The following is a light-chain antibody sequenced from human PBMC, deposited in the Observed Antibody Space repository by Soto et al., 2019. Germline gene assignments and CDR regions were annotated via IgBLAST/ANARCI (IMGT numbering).Light chain of an antibody. Sequence: EIVLTQSPDTLSLSPGERATLFCRASQSVTSNNLAWYQQKRGQAPRLLIHAASIRAAGTPVRISGSGSGTDCVLTISRLETEDFAIYYGHQYETSPRPFGQGNKFEI. CDR2: AAS. CDR1: QSVTSNN. V-gene: IGKV3-20*01. J-gene: IGKJ2*01. CDR3: HQYETSPRP.